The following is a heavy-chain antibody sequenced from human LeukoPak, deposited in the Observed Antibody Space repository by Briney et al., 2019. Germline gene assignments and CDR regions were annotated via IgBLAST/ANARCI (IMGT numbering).Heavy chain of an antibody. Sequence: ASVKVTCKASTYTFTRYGISWVRQAPGQGLEWMGWISGYNGNTNYAQKFLGRVSMTADTATSTAYMELRSLTSDDTAMYYCARSGRGTYYYFDLWGQGTLVTVSS. V-gene: IGHV1-18*01. CDR1: TYTFTRYG. D-gene: IGHD5-12*01. CDR2: ISGYNGNT. J-gene: IGHJ4*02. CDR3: ARSGRGTYYYFDL.